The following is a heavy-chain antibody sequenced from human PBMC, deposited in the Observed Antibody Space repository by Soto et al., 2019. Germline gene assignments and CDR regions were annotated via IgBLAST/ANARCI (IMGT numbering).Heavy chain of an antibody. CDR1: GFTVSSNY. D-gene: IGHD3-10*01. Sequence: EVRLVESGGGLVQPGGSLRLFCAAFGFTVSSNYMTWVRLAPGKGLEWVSLVYSGGATHYAASVKGRFTISTHSSQNTLFLQMNSLRTEDTATYYCVRGRYGSEIHWGQGTKVTVSS. CDR3: VRGRYGSEIH. CDR2: VYSGGAT. J-gene: IGHJ4*02. V-gene: IGHV3-53*04.